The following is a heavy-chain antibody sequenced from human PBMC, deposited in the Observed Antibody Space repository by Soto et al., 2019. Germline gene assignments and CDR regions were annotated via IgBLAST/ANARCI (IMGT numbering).Heavy chain of an antibody. CDR2: IYKSGTP. Sequence: QVHLEESGPGRVKPSETLSLTCTVSGEYINSGDYYWTWIRQSPGKGLEWMAYIYKSGTPYYNPSLTNRLVIAIDMSTNRLSLQVTTVTAANTAVYYCARSLSASHGWFDPWGQGTLVTVSS. V-gene: IGHV4-30-4*08. CDR3: ARSLSASHGWFDP. J-gene: IGHJ5*02. D-gene: IGHD1-26*01. CDR1: GEYINSGDYY.